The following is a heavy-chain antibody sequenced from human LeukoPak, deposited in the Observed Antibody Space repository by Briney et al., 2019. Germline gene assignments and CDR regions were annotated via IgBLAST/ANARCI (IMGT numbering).Heavy chain of an antibody. CDR1: GGTFSSYA. Sequence: SVTVSCKASGGTFSSYAISWVRQAPGQGLEWMGRIIPILGIANYAQKFQGRVTITADKSTSTAYMELSSLRSEDTAVYYCARGLAYYDILTGYPFDYWGQGTLVTVSS. V-gene: IGHV1-69*04. CDR2: IIPILGIA. D-gene: IGHD3-9*01. CDR3: ARGLAYYDILTGYPFDY. J-gene: IGHJ4*02.